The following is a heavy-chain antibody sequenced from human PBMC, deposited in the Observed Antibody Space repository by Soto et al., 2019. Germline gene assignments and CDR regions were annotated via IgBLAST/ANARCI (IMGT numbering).Heavy chain of an antibody. V-gene: IGHV4-4*02. D-gene: IGHD6-13*01. CDR3: ARVNLAVAGEFDY. J-gene: IGHJ4*02. CDR1: TDSVSNNNW. CDR2: VYRTGST. Sequence: QVHLQESGPGLVKPSETLSLTCAVSTDSVSNNNWWGWVRQHPGKGLVWIGDVYRTGSTNYNPSLKSRVTVSMDESKNLFSLGFFFVTAPDTAVYYCARVNLAVAGEFDYWGQGALVPVAS.